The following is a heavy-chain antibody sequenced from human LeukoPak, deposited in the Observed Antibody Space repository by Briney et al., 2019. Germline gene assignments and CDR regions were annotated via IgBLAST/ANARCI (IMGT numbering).Heavy chain of an antibody. CDR3: ASSIVYCSSTSCYFN. D-gene: IGHD2-2*01. CDR2: INPNSGGT. Sequence: ASVKVSCKASGYTFTGYFMHWVRQAPGQGLEWMGWINPNSGGTNYTQKFQGRVTMTRDTSISTAYMELSRLRSDDTAVYYCASSIVYCSSTSCYFNWGQGTLVTVSS. V-gene: IGHV1-2*02. J-gene: IGHJ4*02. CDR1: GYTFTGYF.